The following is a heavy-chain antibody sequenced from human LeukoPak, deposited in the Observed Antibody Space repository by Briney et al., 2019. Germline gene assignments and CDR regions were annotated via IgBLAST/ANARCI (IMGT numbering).Heavy chain of an antibody. D-gene: IGHD3-16*01. CDR2: ISAYNGNT. CDR3: ARGGRARDYSYYYYMDV. CDR1: GYTFTSYG. V-gene: IGHV1-18*01. J-gene: IGHJ6*03. Sequence: ASVKVPCKASGYTFTSYGISWVRQAPGQGLEWMGWISAYNGNTNYAQKLQGRVTMTTDTSTSTAYMELRSLRSDDTAVYYCARGGRARDYSYYYYMDVWGKGTTVTVSS.